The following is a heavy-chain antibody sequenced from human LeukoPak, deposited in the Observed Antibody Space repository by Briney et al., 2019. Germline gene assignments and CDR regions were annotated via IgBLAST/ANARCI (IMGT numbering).Heavy chain of an antibody. CDR2: INTDGSGT. V-gene: IGHV3-74*01. J-gene: IGHJ4*02. CDR1: GFTFSSYW. CDR3: ARDQGPYY. Sequence: GGSLRLSCVVSGFTFSSYWMYWVRQAPGKGLVWASRINTDGSGTRYADSVKGRFTISRDNAKNTLYLQMNSLRAEDTAVYYCARDQGPYYWGQGTLVTVSS.